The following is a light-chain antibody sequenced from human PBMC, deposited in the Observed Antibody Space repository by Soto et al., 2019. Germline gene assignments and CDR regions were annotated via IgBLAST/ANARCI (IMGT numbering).Light chain of an antibody. CDR2: GAS. V-gene: IGKV3-20*01. Sequence: EILLTQSPGTLSLSPGERATLSCRASQSINNNYLDWYQQKRGQAPRLLIYGASSRATGIPDRFSGSGSGTDFTLTISRLEPEDFAVYYCQQYGGSPRTFGQGTKVDIK. J-gene: IGKJ1*01. CDR3: QQYGGSPRT. CDR1: QSINNNY.